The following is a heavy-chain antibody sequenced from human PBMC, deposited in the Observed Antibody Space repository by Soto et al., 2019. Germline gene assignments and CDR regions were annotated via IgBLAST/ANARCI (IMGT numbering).Heavy chain of an antibody. V-gene: IGHV1-2*02. CDR1: GYTFTGYY. D-gene: IGHD3-10*01. J-gene: IGHJ6*02. CDR2: INPNSGGT. CDR3: ARVRGSRSDGMDV. Sequence: ASVKVSCKASGYTFTGYYMHWVRQAPGQGREWMGWINPNSGGTNYAQKFQGRVTMTRDTSISTAYMELSRLRSDDTAVYYCARVRGSRSDGMDVWGQGTTVTVSS.